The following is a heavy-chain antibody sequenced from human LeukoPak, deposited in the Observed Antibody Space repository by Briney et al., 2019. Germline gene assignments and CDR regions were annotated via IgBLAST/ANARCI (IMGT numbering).Heavy chain of an antibody. CDR2: IKPDGSDI. Sequence: GGSLRLSCTASGFTFSNFWMSWVRQAPGKGLEWVANIKPDGSDIYYVDSMEGRFTISRDNAKNSLYLQMNSLRAEDTAVYYCARGLFAGGWYPDYFDYWGQGTLVTVSS. J-gene: IGHJ4*02. V-gene: IGHV3-7*03. CDR3: ARGLFAGGWYPDYFDY. CDR1: GFTFSNFW. D-gene: IGHD6-19*01.